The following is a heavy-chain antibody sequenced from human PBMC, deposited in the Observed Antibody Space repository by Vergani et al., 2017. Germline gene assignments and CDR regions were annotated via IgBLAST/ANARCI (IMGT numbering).Heavy chain of an antibody. J-gene: IGHJ6*03. CDR3: AKGLYCGGDCSDYYYYMDV. Sequence: EVQLLESGGGLVQPGGSLRLSCAASGFTFSSYAMSWVRQAPGKGLEWVSAVSGSGGSTYYADSVKGRFTIPRYNSNNTLYLQRNSLRAEDTAVYYCAKGLYCGGDCSDYYYYMDVWGKGTTVTVSS. V-gene: IGHV3-23*01. CDR1: GFTFSSYA. CDR2: VSGSGGST. D-gene: IGHD2-21*01.